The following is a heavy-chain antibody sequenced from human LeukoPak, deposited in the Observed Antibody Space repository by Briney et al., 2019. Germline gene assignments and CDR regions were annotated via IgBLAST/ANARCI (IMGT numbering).Heavy chain of an antibody. D-gene: IGHD6-13*01. J-gene: IGHJ6*03. CDR2: INPNSGGT. Sequence: ASVKVSCKASGYTFTGYYMHWVRQAPGQGLEWMGRINPNSGGTSYAQKFQGRVTMTRDTSISTAYMELSRLRSDDTAVYYCARDRQQLVFYYYYMDVWGKGTTVTVSS. V-gene: IGHV1-2*06. CDR1: GYTFTGYY. CDR3: ARDRQQLVFYYYYMDV.